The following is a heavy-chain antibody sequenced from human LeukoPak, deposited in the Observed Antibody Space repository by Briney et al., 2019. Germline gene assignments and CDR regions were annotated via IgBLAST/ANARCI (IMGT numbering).Heavy chain of an antibody. V-gene: IGHV6-1*01. D-gene: IGHD3-9*01. Sequence: SQTLSLTCAISGDSVSSKNGAWNWIKQSPSRGLEWLGRTYYRSKWYDEYADSVKGRITISPDTSKNQFSLHVYSVTPEDTAVYYCARDVGTTGWHTFDYWGQGTLVTVSS. CDR1: GDSVSSKNGA. CDR2: TYYRSKWYD. J-gene: IGHJ4*02. CDR3: ARDVGTTGWHTFDY.